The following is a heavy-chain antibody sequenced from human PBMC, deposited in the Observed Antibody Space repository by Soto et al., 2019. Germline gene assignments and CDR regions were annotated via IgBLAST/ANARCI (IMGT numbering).Heavy chain of an antibody. CDR3: ARLKNGIAVAGIDRTAYYYYGMDV. D-gene: IGHD6-19*01. Sequence: PGGSLRLSCAASGFTFSSYSMNWVRQAPGKGLEWVSSISSSSSYIYYADSVKGRFTISRDNAKNSLYLQMNSLRAEDTAVYYCARLKNGIAVAGIDRTAYYYYGMDVWGQGTTVTVSS. V-gene: IGHV3-21*01. CDR1: GFTFSSYS. CDR2: ISSSSSYI. J-gene: IGHJ6*02.